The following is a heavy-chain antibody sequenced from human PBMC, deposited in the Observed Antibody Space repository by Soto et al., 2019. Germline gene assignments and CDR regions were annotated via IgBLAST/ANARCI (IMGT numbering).Heavy chain of an antibody. CDR1: GGSISNSY. J-gene: IGHJ5*02. V-gene: IGHV4-59*12. Sequence: SETLSLTCTVSGGSISNSYWSWIRQSPEKGLEWIGYIYSSGSTNYNPSLNSRVTISVDTSKNQFSLKVRSVTAADTAVYYCARETYGDYVGYFDPWGQGIQVTVS. D-gene: IGHD4-17*01. CDR3: ARETYGDYVGYFDP. CDR2: IYSSGST.